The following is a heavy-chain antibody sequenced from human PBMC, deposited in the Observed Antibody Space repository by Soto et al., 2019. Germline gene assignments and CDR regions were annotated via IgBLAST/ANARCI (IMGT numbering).Heavy chain of an antibody. CDR1: GFTFTSSA. CDR2: IVVGSGNI. Sequence: ASVKVSCKASGFTFTSSAVQWVRQARGQRLEWIGWIVVGSGNINYAQKFQERVTITRDMSTSTAYMELSSLRSEDTAVYYCAAPRSHITMIGDDIWGQGTMVTVSS. V-gene: IGHV1-58*01. J-gene: IGHJ3*02. D-gene: IGHD3-22*01. CDR3: AAPRSHITMIGDDI.